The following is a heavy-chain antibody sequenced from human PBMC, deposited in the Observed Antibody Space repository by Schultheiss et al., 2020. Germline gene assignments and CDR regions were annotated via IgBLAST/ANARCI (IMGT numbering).Heavy chain of an antibody. CDR1: GGSISSSNW. V-gene: IGHV4-4*02. Sequence: SETLSLTCAVSGGSISSSNWWSWVRQPPGKGLEWIGSIYTSGSTNYNPSLKSRVTISVDTSKNQFSLKLSSVTAADTAVYYCAREWSIAAAGALYYYYGMDVWGQGTTVTVSS. J-gene: IGHJ6*02. D-gene: IGHD6-13*01. CDR3: AREWSIAAAGALYYYYGMDV. CDR2: IYTSGST.